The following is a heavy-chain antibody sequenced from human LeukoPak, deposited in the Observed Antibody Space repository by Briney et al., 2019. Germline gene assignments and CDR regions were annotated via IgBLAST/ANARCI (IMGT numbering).Heavy chain of an antibody. Sequence: GGSLRLSRAASGFTFSSYAMHWVRQAPGRGLEWVAVISYDGSNKYYADSVKGRFTISRDNAKNTLYLQMNSLRAEDTAVYYCARGVGYCSSTSCYWWFDPWGQGTLVTVSS. CDR2: ISYDGSNK. J-gene: IGHJ5*02. CDR1: GFTFSSYA. CDR3: ARGVGYCSSTSCYWWFDP. D-gene: IGHD2-2*01. V-gene: IGHV3-30-3*01.